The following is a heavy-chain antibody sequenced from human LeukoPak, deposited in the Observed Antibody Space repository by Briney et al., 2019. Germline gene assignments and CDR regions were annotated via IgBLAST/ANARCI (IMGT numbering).Heavy chain of an antibody. CDR2: IFHSGTT. CDR1: GGSIISYY. J-gene: IGHJ3*02. Sequence: PSETLSLTCTVSGGSIISYYWGWLRQPPGTVLEWIGSIFHSGTTYYNPSLKRRVTLSVDMSKNQFYMRLSSVTAADTAVYYCARHRSTTSCCTAFDIWGQGTMVTVSS. D-gene: IGHD2-2*02. V-gene: IGHV4-38-2*02. CDR3: ARHRSTTSCCTAFDI.